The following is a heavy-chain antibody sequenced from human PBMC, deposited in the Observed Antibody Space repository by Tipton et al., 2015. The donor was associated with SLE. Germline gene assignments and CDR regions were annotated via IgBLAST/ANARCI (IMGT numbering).Heavy chain of an antibody. CDR3: VSELEYFDWLSLSDNHYYFDV. Sequence: LRLSCAVSGGSMSSGGYSWSWIRQAPGKGLEWIGYIFHTGSTYYNPSLSSRVTMSVDRSQNQFSLNLNSVTAADTAVYYCVSELEYFDWLSLSDNHYYFDVWGTGTTVTVSS. J-gene: IGHJ6*03. CDR1: GGSMSSGGYS. CDR2: IFHTGST. D-gene: IGHD3-9*01. V-gene: IGHV4-30-2*01.